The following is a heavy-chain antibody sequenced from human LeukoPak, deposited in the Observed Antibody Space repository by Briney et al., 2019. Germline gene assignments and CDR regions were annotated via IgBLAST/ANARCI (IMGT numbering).Heavy chain of an antibody. CDR3: ARDRPGSYWYFDL. D-gene: IGHD3-10*01. Sequence: SETLSLTCTVSGGSISSFYWSCIRPPPGKGLGWVGHIYYLGSTNYNHSLKSRVTISIDTSKNYFALKLNSVIAADTAVYYCARDRPGSYWYFDLWGRGTLVTVSS. V-gene: IGHV4-59*01. CDR2: IYYLGST. CDR1: GGSISSFY. J-gene: IGHJ2*01.